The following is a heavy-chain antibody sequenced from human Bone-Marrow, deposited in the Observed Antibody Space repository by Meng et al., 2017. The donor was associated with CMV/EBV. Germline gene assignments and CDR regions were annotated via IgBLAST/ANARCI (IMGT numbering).Heavy chain of an antibody. Sequence: GESLKISCAASGFTFSSYSMNWVRQAPGKGLEWVSYISSSSSTIYYADSVKGRFTISRDNAKNSLYLQMYSLRGEDTAVYYCARVGIVVVSWGQGTLVTVSS. CDR2: ISSSSSTI. D-gene: IGHD2-21*01. V-gene: IGHV3-48*04. CDR3: ARVGIVVVS. CDR1: GFTFSSYS. J-gene: IGHJ5*02.